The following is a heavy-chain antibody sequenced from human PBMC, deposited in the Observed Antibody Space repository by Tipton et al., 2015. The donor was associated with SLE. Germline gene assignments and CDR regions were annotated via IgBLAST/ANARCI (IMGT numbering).Heavy chain of an antibody. Sequence: TLSLTCSVSGGSINVYYWSWVRQPPGKGLEWIGYVSYSGITNYNPSLPRRVTISVDTSKNQFSLTLRSVTAADTAVYYCARLPDYFDHWGQGALVTVSS. CDR1: GGSINVYY. V-gene: IGHV4-59*07. CDR3: ARLPDYFDH. J-gene: IGHJ4*02. CDR2: VSYSGIT.